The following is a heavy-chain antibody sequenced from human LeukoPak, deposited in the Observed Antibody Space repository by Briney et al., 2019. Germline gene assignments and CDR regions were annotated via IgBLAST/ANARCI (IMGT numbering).Heavy chain of an antibody. V-gene: IGHV3-23*01. J-gene: IGHJ5*02. D-gene: IGHD6-6*01. CDR2: ISGSGGST. CDR3: AKDLSTAARPAGWFDP. Sequence: GGSLRLSCAASGFTFSSYAMSWVRQAPGKGLEWVSAISGSGGSTYYADSVKGRFTISRDNSKNTLYLQMNSLRAEDTAVYYCAKDLSTAARPAGWFDPWGQGTLVTVSS. CDR1: GFTFSSYA.